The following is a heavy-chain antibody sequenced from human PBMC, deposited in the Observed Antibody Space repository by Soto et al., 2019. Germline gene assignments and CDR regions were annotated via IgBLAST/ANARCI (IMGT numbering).Heavy chain of an antibody. CDR1: GKSFIGYY. J-gene: IGHJ5*02. D-gene: IGHD3-22*01. CDR3: TGAYYDIDGYVVDP. CDR2: IDHSGSS. Sequence: SDILSLTCDVDGKSFIGYYWNWIRQSPEKGLEWIGEIDHSGSSSFNPSLKSRVTISVDTAKNQFSLSLSSVTAADTAVYYCTGAYYDIDGYVVDPWGQG. V-gene: IGHV4-34*01.